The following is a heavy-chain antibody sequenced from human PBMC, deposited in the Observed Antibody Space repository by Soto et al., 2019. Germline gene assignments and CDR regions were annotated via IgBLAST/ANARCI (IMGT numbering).Heavy chain of an antibody. CDR3: ARGDSGTGGWPFPYVEY. D-gene: IGHD2-8*02. V-gene: IGHV1-2*02. J-gene: IGHJ4*01. CDR2: INPDTGAT. Sequence: APGQGLEWMGWINPDTGATNYAQNFQGKVTLTSDTSINTASLDLTSLTSDDTAVYYCARGDSGTGGWPFPYVEYWGQGTQVIVSS.